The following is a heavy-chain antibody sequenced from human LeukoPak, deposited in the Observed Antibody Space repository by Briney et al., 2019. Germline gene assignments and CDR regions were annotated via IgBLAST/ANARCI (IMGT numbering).Heavy chain of an antibody. J-gene: IGHJ4*02. D-gene: IGHD6-13*01. CDR1: GGFISSYY. CDR2: IYTSGST. CDR3: ARGGIAAAPFDY. V-gene: IGHV4-4*07. Sequence: SETLSLTCTVSGGFISSYYWSWIRQPAGKGLEWIGRIYTSGSTNYNPSLKSRVTMSVDTSKNQFSLKLSSVTAADTAVYYCARGGIAAAPFDYWGQGTLVTVSS.